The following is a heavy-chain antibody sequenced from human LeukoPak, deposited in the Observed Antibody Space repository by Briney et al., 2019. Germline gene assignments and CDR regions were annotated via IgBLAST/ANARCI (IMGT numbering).Heavy chain of an antibody. CDR2: IYHSGTT. J-gene: IGHJ4*02. V-gene: IGHV4-4*02. Sequence: KTGGSLILSCAASGFTFSNTWMNWVRQAPGKGLEWIGEIYHSGTTNYNLSLKSRVTISVDKSKNQFSLKLSSVTAADTAVYYCARGPRQNSSFYVWGQGTLVNVSS. CDR1: GFTFSNTW. CDR3: ARGPRQNSSFYV. D-gene: IGHD6-19*01.